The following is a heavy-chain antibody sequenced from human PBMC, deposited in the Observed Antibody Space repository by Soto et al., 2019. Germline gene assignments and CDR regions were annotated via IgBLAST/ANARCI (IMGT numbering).Heavy chain of an antibody. D-gene: IGHD5-12*01. CDR3: AREEWLRLVDAFDI. CDR2: ISSSGSTI. Sequence: PGGSLRLSCAASGFTFSDYYISWIRQAPGKGLEWVSYISSSGSTIYYADSVKGRFTISRDNAKNSLYLQMNSLRAEDTAVYYCAREEWLRLVDAFDIWGQGTMVTVS. J-gene: IGHJ3*02. CDR1: GFTFSDYY. V-gene: IGHV3-11*01.